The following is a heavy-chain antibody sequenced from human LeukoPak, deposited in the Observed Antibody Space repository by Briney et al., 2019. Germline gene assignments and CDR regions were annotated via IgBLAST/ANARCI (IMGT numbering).Heavy chain of an antibody. CDR2: ISSSSSYI. CDR1: GFTFSSYS. CDR3: AKAVEAWFDSIHYFDY. V-gene: IGHV3-21*04. D-gene: IGHD3-9*01. Sequence: GGSLRLSCAASGFTFSSYSMNWVRQAPGKGLEWVSSISSSSSYIYYADPVKGRFTISRDNSKNTLYLQMNSLRAEDTAVYYCAKAVEAWFDSIHYFDYWGQGTLSPSPQ. J-gene: IGHJ4*02.